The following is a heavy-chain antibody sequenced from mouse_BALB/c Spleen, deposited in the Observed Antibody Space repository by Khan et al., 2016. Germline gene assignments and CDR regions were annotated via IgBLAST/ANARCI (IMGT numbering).Heavy chain of an antibody. CDR3: AKRTGTGEAMDY. CDR1: GYAFSSYW. Sequence: VQLQESGAELVRPGSSVKISCKASGYAFSSYWMNWVKQRPGQGLEWIGQIYPGDGDTNYNEKFKGKATLTADKSSSTAYMQLSSLTSEDSAVYFCAKRTGTGEAMDYWGQGTSVTVSS. CDR2: IYPGDGDT. D-gene: IGHD4-1*01. V-gene: IGHV1-80*01. J-gene: IGHJ4*01.